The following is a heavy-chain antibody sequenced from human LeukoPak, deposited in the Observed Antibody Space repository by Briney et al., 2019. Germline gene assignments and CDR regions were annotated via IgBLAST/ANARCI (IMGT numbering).Heavy chain of an antibody. V-gene: IGHV3-48*03. CDR1: GFTFSGYE. J-gene: IGHJ6*02. D-gene: IGHD6-19*01. CDR2: ISSSGSTI. CDR3: ARDGSGWPYYYYGMDV. Sequence: GGSLRLSCAASGFTFSGYEMNWVRQAPGKGLEWVSYISSSGSTIYYADSVKGRFTISRDNAKNSLYLQMNSLRAEGTAVYYCARDGSGWPYYYYGMDVWGQGTTVTVSS.